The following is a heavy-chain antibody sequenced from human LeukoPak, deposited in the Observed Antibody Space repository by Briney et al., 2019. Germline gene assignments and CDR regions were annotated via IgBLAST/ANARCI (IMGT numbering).Heavy chain of an antibody. V-gene: IGHV4-31*03. Sequence: PSQTLSLTCTVSGGSISSGGYYWSWIRQHPGKGLGWIGYIYYSGSTYYNPSLKSRVTISVDTSKNQFSLKLSSVTAADTAVYYCARALYYYDSSGYSLYFDYWGQGTLVTVSS. J-gene: IGHJ4*02. CDR2: IYYSGST. D-gene: IGHD3-22*01. CDR1: GGSISSGGYY. CDR3: ARALYYYDSSGYSLYFDY.